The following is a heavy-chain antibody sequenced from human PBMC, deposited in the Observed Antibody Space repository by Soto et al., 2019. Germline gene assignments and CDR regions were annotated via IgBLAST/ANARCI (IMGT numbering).Heavy chain of an antibody. V-gene: IGHV3-72*01. Sequence: EVQLVESGGGLVQPGGSLRLSCAASGFSFSDYYINWVRQAPGKGLELVGRTRNKASSYTTDYAAFVKGRFTISRDDSKNLIYLQMNSLKTEDTAVYDCAREGSSSGPDYEYWGQGTLVTVSS. CDR3: AREGSSSGPDYEY. D-gene: IGHD3-22*01. J-gene: IGHJ4*02. CDR1: GFSFSDYY. CDR2: TRNKASSYTT.